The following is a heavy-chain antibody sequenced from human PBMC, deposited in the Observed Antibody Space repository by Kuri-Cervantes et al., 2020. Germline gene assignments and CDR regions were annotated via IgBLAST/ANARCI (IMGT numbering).Heavy chain of an antibody. CDR1: GFTFSSYG. Sequence: GESLKISCAASGFTFSSYGMHWVRQAPGKGLKWVAVISYDGSNKYYADSVKGRFIISSDNSKNTLYLQMNSLRVEDSACYYCARILSEVESYWYGMDVWGQGTTVTVSS. D-gene: IGHD2-8*01. CDR2: ISYDGSNK. J-gene: IGHJ6*02. V-gene: IGHV3-33*05. CDR3: ARILSEVESYWYGMDV.